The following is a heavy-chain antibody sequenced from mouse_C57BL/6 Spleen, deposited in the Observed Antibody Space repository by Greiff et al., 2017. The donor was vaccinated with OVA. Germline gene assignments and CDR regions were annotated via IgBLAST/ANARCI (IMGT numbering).Heavy chain of an antibody. CDR2: IRNKANGYTK. CDR1: GFTFTDYY. D-gene: IGHD1-1*01. Sequence: EVMLVESGGGLVQPGGSLSLSCAASGFTFTDYYMSWVRQPPGQALEWLGFIRNKANGYTKEYSASVKGRFTISRDNSQSILYLQMNALRAEDSATYYCARSYDGSPGYWGQGTTLTVSS. J-gene: IGHJ2*01. V-gene: IGHV7-3*01. CDR3: ARSYDGSPGY.